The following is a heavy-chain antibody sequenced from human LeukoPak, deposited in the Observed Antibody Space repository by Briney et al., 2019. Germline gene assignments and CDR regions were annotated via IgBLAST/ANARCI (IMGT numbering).Heavy chain of an antibody. V-gene: IGHV3-7*01. J-gene: IGHJ4*02. CDR2: INQDGSEK. CDR3: ARDGGTSFGYGDF. CDR1: GFTFSSYW. D-gene: IGHD3-3*01. Sequence: GGSLRLSCAASGFTFSSYWMSWVRQAPGKGLEWVANINQDGSEKYYVDSVKGRFTISRDNAKNSLYLQMNSLRAEDTAVYYCARDGGTSFGYGDFWGQGTLVTVSS.